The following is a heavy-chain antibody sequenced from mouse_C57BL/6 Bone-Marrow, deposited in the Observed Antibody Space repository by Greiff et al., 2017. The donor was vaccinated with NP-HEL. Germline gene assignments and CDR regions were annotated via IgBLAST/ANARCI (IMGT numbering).Heavy chain of an antibody. CDR3: ARYDYDGYFDV. CDR2: INPGSGGT. J-gene: IGHJ1*03. Sequence: QVQLKESGAELVRPGTSVKVSCKASGYAFTNYLIEWVKQRPGQGLEWIGVINPGSGGTNYNEKFKGKATLTADKSSSTAYMQLSSLTSEDSAVYFCARYDYDGYFDVWGTGTTVTVSS. D-gene: IGHD2-4*01. CDR1: GYAFTNYL. V-gene: IGHV1-54*01.